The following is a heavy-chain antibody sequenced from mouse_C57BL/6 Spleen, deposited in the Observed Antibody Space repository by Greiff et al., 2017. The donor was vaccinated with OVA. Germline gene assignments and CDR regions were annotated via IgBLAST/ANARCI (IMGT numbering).Heavy chain of an antibody. J-gene: IGHJ1*03. V-gene: IGHV2-6-1*01. Sequence: VHLVESGPGLVAPSQSLSITCTVSGFSLTSYGVHWVRQPPGKGLEWLVVIWSDGSTTYNSALKSRLSISKDNSKSQVFLKMNSLQTDDTAMYYCARHPNYYGSSYWYFDVWGTGTTVTVSS. CDR2: IWSDGST. CDR3: ARHPNYYGSSYWYFDV. CDR1: GFSLTSYG. D-gene: IGHD1-1*01.